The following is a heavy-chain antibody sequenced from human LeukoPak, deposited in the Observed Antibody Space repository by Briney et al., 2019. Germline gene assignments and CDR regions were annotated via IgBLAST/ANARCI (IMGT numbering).Heavy chain of an antibody. V-gene: IGHV3-20*04. Sequence: GGSLRLSCAASGFTFDDYGMSWVRQAPGKGLEWVSGINWNGGSTGYADSVKGRFTISRDNAKNSLYLQMNSLRAEDTAVYYCARDLPRGVRGAIHYWGQGTLVTVSS. CDR1: GFTFDDYG. CDR3: ARDLPRGVRGAIHY. J-gene: IGHJ4*02. D-gene: IGHD3-10*01. CDR2: INWNGGST.